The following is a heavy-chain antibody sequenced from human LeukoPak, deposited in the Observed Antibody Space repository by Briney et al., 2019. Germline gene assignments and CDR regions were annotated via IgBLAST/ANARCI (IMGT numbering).Heavy chain of an antibody. Sequence: QSGGSLRLSCAASGFPFSSFAMHWVRQAPGKGLEWVAVISYDGSNKYYADSVKGRFTISRDNSKNTLYLQMNSLRAEDTAVYYCARAGYYDSSGYYYRDAFDIWGQGTMVTVSS. CDR3: ARAGYYDSSGYYYRDAFDI. D-gene: IGHD3-22*01. CDR2: ISYDGSNK. V-gene: IGHV3-30*17. CDR1: GFPFSSFA. J-gene: IGHJ3*02.